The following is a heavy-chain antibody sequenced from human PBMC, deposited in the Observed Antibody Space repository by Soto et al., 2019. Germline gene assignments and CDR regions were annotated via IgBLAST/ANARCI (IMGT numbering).Heavy chain of an antibody. V-gene: IGHV1-18*01. CDR1: GYTFTSYG. D-gene: IGHD1-1*01. CDR3: ARGRYGDY. CDR2: ISAHKGNT. Sequence: QVHLVQSGAEVKKPGASVKVSCKASGYTFTSYGITWVRQAPGQGLEWMGWISAHKGNTDYAQKLQGRGIVTRDTSTSTAYKERRRLRSDDTAVYYCARGRYGDYWGQGALVTVSS. J-gene: IGHJ4*02.